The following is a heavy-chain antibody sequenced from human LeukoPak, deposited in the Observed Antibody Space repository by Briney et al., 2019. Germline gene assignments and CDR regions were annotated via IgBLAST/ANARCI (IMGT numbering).Heavy chain of an antibody. Sequence: ASVKVSCKASGYTFTSYYMHWVRQAPGQGLEWMGIINPSGGSTSYAQKFQGRVTMTRDTSTSTVYMELSSLRSEDTAVYYCASGGADRRGDDEDFDYWGQGTLVTVSS. CDR2: INPSGGST. J-gene: IGHJ4*02. D-gene: IGHD6-6*01. CDR1: GYTFTSYY. CDR3: ASGGADRRGDDEDFDY. V-gene: IGHV1-46*01.